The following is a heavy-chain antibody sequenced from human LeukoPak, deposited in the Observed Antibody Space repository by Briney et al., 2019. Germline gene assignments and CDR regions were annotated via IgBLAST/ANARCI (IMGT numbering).Heavy chain of an antibody. J-gene: IGHJ5*02. CDR3: ARDPIGDGDYGLFDP. CDR1: GYTFTGYY. V-gene: IGHV1-2*04. CDR2: INPNSGGT. D-gene: IGHD4-17*01. Sequence: ATVKVSCKASGYTFTGYYMHWVRQAPGQGLEWVGWINPNSGGTNYAQKFQGWVTMTRDTSISTAYMELSRLRSDDTAVYYCARDPIGDGDYGLFDPWGQGTLVTVSS.